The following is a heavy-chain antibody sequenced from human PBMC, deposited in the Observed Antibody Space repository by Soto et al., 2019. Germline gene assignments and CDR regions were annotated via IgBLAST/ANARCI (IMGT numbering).Heavy chain of an antibody. J-gene: IGHJ4*02. V-gene: IGHV3-21*01. D-gene: IGHD6-19*01. CDR3: ARTLLQVAGPDY. CDR1: GFTFSSYS. CDR2: ISSSSSYI. Sequence: GGSLRLSCVVTGFTFSSYSINWVRQAPGKGLEWVSSISSSSSYIYYADSVKGRFTISRDNAKNSLYLQMNSLRAEDTALYYCARTLLQVAGPDYWGQGTLVTVSS.